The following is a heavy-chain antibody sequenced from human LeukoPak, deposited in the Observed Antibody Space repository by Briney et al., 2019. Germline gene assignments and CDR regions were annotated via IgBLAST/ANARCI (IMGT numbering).Heavy chain of an antibody. Sequence: SVKVSCKASGYTFTGYYMHWVRQAPGQGLEWMGGIIPIFGTANYAQKFQGRVTITADESTSTAYMELSSLRSEDTAVYYCARAPEEGFTAAAFDYWGQGTLVTVSS. CDR2: IIPIFGTA. V-gene: IGHV1-69*13. CDR3: ARAPEEGFTAAAFDY. D-gene: IGHD6-13*01. CDR1: GYTFTGYY. J-gene: IGHJ4*02.